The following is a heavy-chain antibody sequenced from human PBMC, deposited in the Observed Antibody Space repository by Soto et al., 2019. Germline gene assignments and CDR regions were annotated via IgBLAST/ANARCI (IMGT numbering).Heavy chain of an antibody. J-gene: IGHJ3*02. D-gene: IGHD3-22*01. CDR1: GFTFSSYG. CDR3: AKDRAIVVENYAFDI. V-gene: IGHV3-30*18. Sequence: QVQLVESGGGVVQPGRSLRLSCAASGFTFSSYGMHWVRQAPGKGLEWVAVISYDGSNKYYADSVKGRFTISRDNSKNTLYLQMNSLRAEDTAVYYCAKDRAIVVENYAFDIWGQGTMVTVSS. CDR2: ISYDGSNK.